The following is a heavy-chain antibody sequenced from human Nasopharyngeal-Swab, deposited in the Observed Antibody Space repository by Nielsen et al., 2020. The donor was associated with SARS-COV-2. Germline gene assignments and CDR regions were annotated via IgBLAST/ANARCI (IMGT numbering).Heavy chain of an antibody. Sequence: GGSLRLSCVASGFTFSSYGVNWVRQAPGKGLEWVSTISGSGDKTYYADSVKGRFTISRDKSKNTLYLQMNSLRAEDTAEYYCARSWHSHDWYYFDYWGQGTLVTVSS. J-gene: IGHJ4*02. V-gene: IGHV3-23*01. CDR3: ARSWHSHDWYYFDY. D-gene: IGHD3-9*01. CDR2: ISGSGDKT. CDR1: GFTFSSYG.